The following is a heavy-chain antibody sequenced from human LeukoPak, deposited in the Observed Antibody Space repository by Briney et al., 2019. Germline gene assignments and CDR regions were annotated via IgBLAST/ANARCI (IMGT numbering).Heavy chain of an antibody. Sequence: PGGSLRLSCAASGFTFSIYAMSWVRQAPGKGLEWVSAISGSGGSTYYADSVKGRFTISRDNSKNTLYLQMNSLRAEDTAVYYCAKARMLYCSSTSCSSDYWGQGTLVTVSS. CDR1: GFTFSIYA. J-gene: IGHJ4*02. V-gene: IGHV3-23*01. CDR3: AKARMLYCSSTSCSSDY. D-gene: IGHD2-2*01. CDR2: ISGSGGST.